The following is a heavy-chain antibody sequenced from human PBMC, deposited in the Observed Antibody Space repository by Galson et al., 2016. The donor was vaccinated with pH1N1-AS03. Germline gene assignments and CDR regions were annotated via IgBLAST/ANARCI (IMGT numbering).Heavy chain of an antibody. Sequence: SLRLSCAASGLSVTDYYMAWIRQAPGKGMECVSYISWNGYFIQYADSVRGRFTISGDSATDSVHLRMDNLIIEDTAVYYFATGVASVTGSGALGYWSQGMLVAVSS. V-gene: IGHV3-11*04. CDR3: ATGVASVTGSGALGY. J-gene: IGHJ4*02. CDR1: GLSVTDYY. D-gene: IGHD3-10*01. CDR2: ISWNGYFI.